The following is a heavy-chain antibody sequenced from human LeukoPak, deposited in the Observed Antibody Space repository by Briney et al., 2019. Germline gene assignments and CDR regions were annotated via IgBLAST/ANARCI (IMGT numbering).Heavy chain of an antibody. D-gene: IGHD5-24*01. J-gene: IGHJ4*02. Sequence: WGSLRLSCAASGFTFISYGMHWVRQAPGKGLEWVAFIRYDGSNKYYTDSVKGRFTISRDNSKNTLSLQMNSLRAEDTAVYYCARDLGMGTRIDFWGQGTLVTVSS. CDR3: ARDLGMGTRIDF. CDR1: GFTFISYG. CDR2: IRYDGSNK. V-gene: IGHV3-30*02.